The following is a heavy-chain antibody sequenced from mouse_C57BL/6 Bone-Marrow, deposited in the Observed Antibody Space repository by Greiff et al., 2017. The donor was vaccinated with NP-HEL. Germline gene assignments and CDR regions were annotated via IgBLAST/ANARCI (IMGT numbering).Heavy chain of an antibody. V-gene: IGHV1-80*01. CDR1: GYAFSSYW. CDR2: IYPGDGDT. D-gene: IGHD2-4*01. Sequence: QVQLQQSGAELVKPGASVKISCKASGYAFSSYWMNWVKQRPGKGLEWIGQIYPGDGDTNYNGKFKDKASLTADKSSSTAYMQLSSLTSEDSAVYFCARDGYDYRFAYWGQGTLVTVSA. CDR3: ARDGYDYRFAY. J-gene: IGHJ3*01.